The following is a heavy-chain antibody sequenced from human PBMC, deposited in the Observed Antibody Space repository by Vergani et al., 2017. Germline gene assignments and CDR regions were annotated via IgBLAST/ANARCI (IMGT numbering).Heavy chain of an antibody. CDR1: GGSFSGYY. Sequence: QVQLQQWGAGLLKPSETLSLTCAVYGGSFSGYYWSWIRQPPGKGLEWIGEINHSGSTNYNPSLKSRDTISVDTSKNQFSLKLRSVTAADTAVYYCARGGLVGATMEPFDYWGQGTLVTVSS. CDR2: INHSGST. CDR3: ARGGLVGATMEPFDY. D-gene: IGHD1-26*01. V-gene: IGHV4-34*01. J-gene: IGHJ4*02.